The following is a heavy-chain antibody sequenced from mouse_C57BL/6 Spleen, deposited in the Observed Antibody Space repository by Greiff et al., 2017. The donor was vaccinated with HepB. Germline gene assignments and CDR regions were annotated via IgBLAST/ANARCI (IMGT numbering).Heavy chain of an antibody. J-gene: IGHJ2*01. CDR1: GFTFSDYG. CDR2: ISNLAYSI. V-gene: IGHV5-15*01. Sequence: VMLVESGGGLVQPGGSLKLSCAASGFTFSDYGMAWVRQAPRKGPEWVAFISNLAYSIYYADTVTGRFTISRENAKNTLYLEMSSLRSEDTAMYYCARQGHYYGSSYFDYWGQGTTLTVSS. D-gene: IGHD1-1*01. CDR3: ARQGHYYGSSYFDY.